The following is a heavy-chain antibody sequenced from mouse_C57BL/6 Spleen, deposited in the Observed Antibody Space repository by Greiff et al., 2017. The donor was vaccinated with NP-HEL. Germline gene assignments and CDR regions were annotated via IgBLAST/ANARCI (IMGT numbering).Heavy chain of an antibody. V-gene: IGHV1-69*01. Sequence: QVQLQQPGAELVMPGASVKLSCKASGYTFTSYWMHWVKQRPGQGLEWIGEIDPSDSYTNYNQKFKGKSTLTVDKSSSTAYMQLSSLTSEDSAVYYCAIGGIDYDGSSYDAMDYWGQGTSVTVSS. CDR3: AIGGIDYDGSSYDAMDY. D-gene: IGHD1-1*01. J-gene: IGHJ4*01. CDR1: GYTFTSYW. CDR2: IDPSDSYT.